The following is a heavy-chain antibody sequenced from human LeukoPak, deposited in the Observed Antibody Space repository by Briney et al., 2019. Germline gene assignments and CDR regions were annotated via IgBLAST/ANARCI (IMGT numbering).Heavy chain of an antibody. CDR2: IHDSGST. D-gene: IGHD3-10*01. Sequence: SETLSLTCTVSGGSISTYYWSWVRQPPGKGLEWIGYIHDSGSTNYNPSLKSRVTMSLDTSKNQLSLKLSSVTAADTAVYYCARGGGSGSYHYFDYWGPGTLVTVSS. CDR3: ARGGGSGSYHYFDY. J-gene: IGHJ4*02. CDR1: GGSISTYY. V-gene: IGHV4-59*08.